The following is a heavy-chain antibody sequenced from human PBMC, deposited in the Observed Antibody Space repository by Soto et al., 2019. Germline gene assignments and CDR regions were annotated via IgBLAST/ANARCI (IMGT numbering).Heavy chain of an antibody. J-gene: IGHJ6*03. CDR2: INPTGGIT. CDR1: GYTFINYY. V-gene: IGHV1-2*04. Sequence: ASVKVSCKASGYTFINYYIHWVRQAPGHGLEWMGLINPTGGITKYAQKFQGWVTMTRDTSTRTVYMQLSRLGFDDTAIYYCARESGGATATLDYYYFYMDVWGTGTTVTVS. D-gene: IGHD5-12*01. CDR3: ARESGGATATLDYYYFYMDV.